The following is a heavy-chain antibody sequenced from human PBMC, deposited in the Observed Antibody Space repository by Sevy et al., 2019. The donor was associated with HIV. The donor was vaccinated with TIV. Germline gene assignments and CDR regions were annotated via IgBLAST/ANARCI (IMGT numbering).Heavy chain of an antibody. CDR1: GFTFSKIG. D-gene: IGHD6-13*01. CDR2: ISNDGSDK. CDR3: ANSRGRFEGSSWLYYYYLMDV. V-gene: IGHV3-30*18. J-gene: IGHJ6*02. Sequence: GGSLRLSCAASGFTFSKIGMHWVRQAPGKGLEWVAVISNDGSDKQYADAVKGRFTISRDNSKDTLFLQMNSLRLEDSAVYYCANSRGRFEGSSWLYYYYLMDVWGQGTTATVSS.